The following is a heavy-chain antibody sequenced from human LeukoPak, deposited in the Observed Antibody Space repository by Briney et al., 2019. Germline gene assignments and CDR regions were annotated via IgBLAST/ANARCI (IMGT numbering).Heavy chain of an antibody. Sequence: PGGSLRLSCAASGFTFSSYGMSWVRQAPGKGLEWVSAISGSGGSTYYADSVKGRFTISRDNAKNSLYLQMNSLRAEDTAVYYCARGQQLVSYWGQGTLVTVSS. V-gene: IGHV3-23*01. CDR2: ISGSGGST. D-gene: IGHD6-13*01. CDR3: ARGQQLVSY. CDR1: GFTFSSYG. J-gene: IGHJ4*02.